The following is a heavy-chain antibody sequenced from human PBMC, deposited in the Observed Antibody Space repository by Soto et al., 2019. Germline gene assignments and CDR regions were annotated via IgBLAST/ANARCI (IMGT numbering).Heavy chain of an antibody. CDR3: AKDSYGSGSYPLDY. J-gene: IGHJ4*02. D-gene: IGHD3-10*01. V-gene: IGHV3-30*18. CDR2: ISYDGSNK. Sequence: PGGSLRLSCAASGFTFSSYGMHWVRQAPGKGLEWVAVISYDGSNKYYADSVKGRFTISRDNSKNTLYLQMNSLRAEDTAVYYRAKDSYGSGSYPLDYWGQGTLVTVSS. CDR1: GFTFSSYG.